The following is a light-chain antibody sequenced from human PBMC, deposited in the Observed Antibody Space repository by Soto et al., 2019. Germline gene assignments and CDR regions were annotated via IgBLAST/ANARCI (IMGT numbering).Light chain of an antibody. CDR2: GAS. J-gene: IGKJ2*01. V-gene: IGKV3-15*01. CDR3: QQYHNWPPKYT. CDR1: QNIITN. Sequence: EMMMTQSPATLSVSRGDRATLSCRASQNIITNLAWYQLKPGQAPRLLIYGASTRATGVPARFSGSGSATEFTLTISSLQSEDFAVYYCQQYHNWPPKYTFGQGTKLEIK.